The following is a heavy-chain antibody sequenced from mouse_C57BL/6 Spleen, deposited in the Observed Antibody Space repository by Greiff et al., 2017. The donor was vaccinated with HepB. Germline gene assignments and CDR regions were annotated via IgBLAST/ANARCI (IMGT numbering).Heavy chain of an antibody. Sequence: QVHVKQSGAELVKPGASVKLSCKASGYTFTEYTIHWVKQRSGQGLEWIGWFYPGSGSIKYNEKFKDKATLTADKSSSTVYMELSRLTSEDSAVYFCARHEEEASSLGPFAYWGQGTLVTVSA. V-gene: IGHV1-62-2*01. D-gene: IGHD4-1*01. CDR1: GYTFTEYT. CDR3: ARHEEEASSLGPFAY. J-gene: IGHJ3*01. CDR2: FYPGSGSI.